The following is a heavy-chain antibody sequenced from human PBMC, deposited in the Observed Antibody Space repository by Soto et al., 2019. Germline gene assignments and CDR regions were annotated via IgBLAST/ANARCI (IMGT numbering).Heavy chain of an antibody. Sequence: PSETLSLTCAVYGGSFSGYYWSWIRQPPGKGLEWIGEINHSGSTNYNPSLKSRVTISVDTSKNQFSLKLSSVTAADTAVYYCARGITMVRGVIIRWFDPWGQGTLVTVSS. J-gene: IGHJ5*02. CDR3: ARGITMVRGVIIRWFDP. V-gene: IGHV4-34*01. CDR2: INHSGST. D-gene: IGHD3-10*01. CDR1: GGSFSGYY.